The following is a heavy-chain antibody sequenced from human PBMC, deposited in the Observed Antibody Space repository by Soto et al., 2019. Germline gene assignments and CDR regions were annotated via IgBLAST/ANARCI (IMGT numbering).Heavy chain of an antibody. J-gene: IGHJ3*01. CDR2: IYYSGST. CDR3: NLRYFDWVGPTF. D-gene: IGHD3-9*01. CDR1: GGSINSNSYY. Sequence: PSETLSLTCAVSGGSINSNSYYWGWIRQPPGKGLEWIGSIYYSGSTYYDPSLKSRVTISVDTSKNQFSLKLTSVTAADTAVYYCNLRYFDWVGPTFWGQGTMVTVSS. V-gene: IGHV4-39*01.